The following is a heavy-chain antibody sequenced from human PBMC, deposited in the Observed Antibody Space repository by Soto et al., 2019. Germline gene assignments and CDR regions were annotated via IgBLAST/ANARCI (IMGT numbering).Heavy chain of an antibody. CDR1: GFTFSSYA. CDR3: ARGASGNYYGSGSYYNGDY. V-gene: IGHV3-64*01. D-gene: IGHD3-10*01. J-gene: IGHJ4*02. CDR2: ISSNGGST. Sequence: EVQLVESGGGLVQPGGSLRLSCAASGFTFSSYAMHWVRQAPGKGLEYVSAISSNGGSTYYANSVKGRFTISRDNSKNTRYLQMGSLRAEDMAVYYCARGASGNYYGSGSYYNGDYWGQGTLVTVSS.